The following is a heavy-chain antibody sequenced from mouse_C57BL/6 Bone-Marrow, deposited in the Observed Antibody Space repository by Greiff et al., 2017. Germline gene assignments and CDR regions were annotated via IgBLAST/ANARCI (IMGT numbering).Heavy chain of an antibody. D-gene: IGHD4-1*01. CDR2: ISSGSSTI. V-gene: IGHV5-17*01. CDR3: ARGSNFDAMDY. CDR1: GFTFSDYG. Sequence: EVKLVESGGGLVKPGGSLKLSCAASGFTFSDYGMHWVRQAPEKGLEWVAYISSGSSTIYYAETLKGRFTISRDNAKNTLFLQMTSLRSEDTAMYYCARGSNFDAMDYWGQGTSVTVSS. J-gene: IGHJ4*01.